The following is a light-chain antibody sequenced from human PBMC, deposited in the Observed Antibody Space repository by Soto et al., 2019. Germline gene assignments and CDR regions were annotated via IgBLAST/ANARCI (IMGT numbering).Light chain of an antibody. CDR3: QHRSIWPVS. CDR1: QSVSGH. Sequence: EIVLTQSPATLSLSPGERATLSCRASQSVSGHLAWYQQKVGQRPRLLIYETSNRATGIPARFSGSGSGTDFTLTISSLEPEDFAVYYCQHRSIWPVSFGQGTRLEIK. V-gene: IGKV3-11*01. CDR2: ETS. J-gene: IGKJ5*01.